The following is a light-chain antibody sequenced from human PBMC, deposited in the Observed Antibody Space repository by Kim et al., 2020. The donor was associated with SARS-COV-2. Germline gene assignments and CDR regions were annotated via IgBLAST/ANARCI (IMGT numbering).Light chain of an antibody. CDR3: HQYRSYPWT. CDR2: MAS. V-gene: IGKV1-5*03. J-gene: IGKJ2*02. Sequence: SVSVGDRVTSTCRASRNIDTYLAWYQQKPGKAPKRLIFMASNLKSGVPSRFSGSGSGTEFTLTTSSLQPDDFATYYCHQYRSYPWTFGQGTKLEI. CDR1: RNIDTY.